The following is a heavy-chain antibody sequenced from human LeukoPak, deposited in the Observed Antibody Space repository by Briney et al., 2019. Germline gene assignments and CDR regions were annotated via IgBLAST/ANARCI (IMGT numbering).Heavy chain of an antibody. CDR2: INHSGST. CDR1: VGSFSGYY. V-gene: IGHV4-34*01. J-gene: IGHJ4*02. Sequence: SETLSLTCAVYVGSFSGYYWSWIRQPPGKGLEWIGEINHSGSTNYNPSLKSRVTISVDTSKNQFSLKLSSVTAADTAVYYCARLVGARGYWGQGTLVTVSS. CDR3: ARLVGARGY. D-gene: IGHD1-26*01.